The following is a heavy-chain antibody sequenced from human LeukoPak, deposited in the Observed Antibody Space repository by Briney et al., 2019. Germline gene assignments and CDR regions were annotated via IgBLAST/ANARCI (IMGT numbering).Heavy chain of an antibody. V-gene: IGHV4-38-2*02. CDR3: ARLSTAVTTNWFDP. J-gene: IGHJ5*02. D-gene: IGHD4-17*01. Sequence: SETLSLTCTVSGYSISSGYYWGWIRQPPGKGLEWIGSIYYSGSTYYNPSLKSRVTISVDTSKNQFSLKLSSVTAADTAVYYCARLSTAVTTNWFDPWGQGTLVTVSS. CDR2: IYYSGST. CDR1: GYSISSGYY.